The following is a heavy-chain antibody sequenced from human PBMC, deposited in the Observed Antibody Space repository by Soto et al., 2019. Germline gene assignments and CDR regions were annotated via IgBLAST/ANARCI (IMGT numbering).Heavy chain of an antibody. V-gene: IGHV4-34*01. CDR1: GGSFSGYY. D-gene: IGHD2-2*02. Sequence: SETLSLTCAVYGGSFSGYYWSWIRQPPGKGLEWIGEINHSGSTNYNPSLKSRVTISVDTSKNQFSLKLSSVTAADTAVYYCARAMRYCSSTSCYRDMDVWGKGTTVTVSS. CDR2: INHSGST. CDR3: ARAMRYCSSTSCYRDMDV. J-gene: IGHJ6*03.